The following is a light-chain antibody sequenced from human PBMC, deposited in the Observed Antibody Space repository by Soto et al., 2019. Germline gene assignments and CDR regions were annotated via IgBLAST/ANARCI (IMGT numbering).Light chain of an antibody. CDR1: QGITSA. CDR2: DAS. J-gene: IGKJ5*01. Sequence: AIQLTQSPSSLSASVGDRVTITCRASQGITSALAWYQQKAGKAPELLIYDASSLESGVPSRFSGSGSGTDFTLTISSLQPEDFATYYCQQFNKYPITFGQGTRLESK. CDR3: QQFNKYPIT. V-gene: IGKV1D-13*01.